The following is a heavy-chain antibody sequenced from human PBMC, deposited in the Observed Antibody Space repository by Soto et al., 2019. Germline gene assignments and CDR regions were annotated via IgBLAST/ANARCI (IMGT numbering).Heavy chain of an antibody. V-gene: IGHV1-18*01. CDR3: ARXGYYGSGSSLYYYGMDV. CDR2: ISAYNGNT. D-gene: IGHD3-10*01. Sequence: GASVKVSCKASGYTFTSYGISWVRQAPGQGLEWMGWISAYNGNTNYAQKLQGRVTMTTDTSTSTAYMELRSLRSDDTAVYYCARXGYYGSGSSLYYYGMDVWGQGTTVTVSS. J-gene: IGHJ6*02. CDR1: GYTFTSYG.